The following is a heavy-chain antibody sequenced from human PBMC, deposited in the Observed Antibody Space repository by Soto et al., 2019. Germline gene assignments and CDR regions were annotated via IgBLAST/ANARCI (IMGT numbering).Heavy chain of an antibody. Sequence: GGSLRLSCAASGFTFSSYAMSWVRQAPGKGLEWVSAISGSGGSTYYADSVKGRFTISRDNSKNTLYLQMNSLRAEDTAVYYCAKAPLIRCSGGSCYYFDYWGQGTLVTVSS. CDR3: AKAPLIRCSGGSCYYFDY. CDR1: GFTFSSYA. J-gene: IGHJ4*02. CDR2: ISGSGGST. D-gene: IGHD2-15*01. V-gene: IGHV3-23*01.